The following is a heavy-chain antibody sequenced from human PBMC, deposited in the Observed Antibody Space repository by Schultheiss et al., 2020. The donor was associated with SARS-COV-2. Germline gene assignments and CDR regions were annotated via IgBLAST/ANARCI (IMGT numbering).Heavy chain of an antibody. D-gene: IGHD2-2*02. J-gene: IGHJ6*02. CDR1: GYTFTAYG. V-gene: IGHV1-69*06. CDR2: IIPIFGTA. CDR3: ARQYCSSTSCYTSGMDV. Sequence: SVKVSCKASGYTFTAYGLTWVRQAPGQGLEWMGGIIPIFGTANYAQKFQGRVTITADKSTSTAYMELSSLRSEDTAVYYCARQYCSSTSCYTSGMDVWGQGTTVTVSS.